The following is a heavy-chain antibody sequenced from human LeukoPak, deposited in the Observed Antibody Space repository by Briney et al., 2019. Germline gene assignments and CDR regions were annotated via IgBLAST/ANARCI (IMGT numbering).Heavy chain of an antibody. Sequence: KTSETLSLTCTVSGGSISSGSYYWSWIRQPAGKGLEWIGRIYTSGSTNYNPSLKSRVTISVDTSKNQFSLKLSSVTAADTAVYYCARTNYYYYMDVWGKGTTVTVSS. CDR3: ARTNYYYYMDV. CDR1: GGSISSGSYY. V-gene: IGHV4-61*02. CDR2: IYTSGST. J-gene: IGHJ6*03.